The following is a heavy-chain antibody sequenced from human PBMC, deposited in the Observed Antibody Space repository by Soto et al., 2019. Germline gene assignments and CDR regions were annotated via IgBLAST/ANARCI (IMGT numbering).Heavy chain of an antibody. CDR2: IKSKTDGGTT. V-gene: IGHV3-15*07. CDR1: GFTFSNAW. J-gene: IGHJ4*02. D-gene: IGHD2-15*01. CDR3: TTYLEVVVAAYYFDY. Sequence: GGSLRLSCAASGFTFSNAWMNWVRQAPGKGLEWVGRIKSKTDGGTTDYAAPVKGRLTISRDDSKNTLYLQMNSLKTEDTAVYYCTTYLEVVVAAYYFDYWGQGTLVTVSS.